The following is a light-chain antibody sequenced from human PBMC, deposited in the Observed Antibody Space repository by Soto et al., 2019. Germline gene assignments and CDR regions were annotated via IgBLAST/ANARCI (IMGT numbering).Light chain of an antibody. V-gene: IGKV3-20*01. J-gene: IGKJ2*01. CDR3: QQYSSPLYT. CDR1: QSVSNNY. CDR2: GAS. Sequence: EIVLTQSPGTLSLSPGERVTLSCRASQSVSNNYLAWYQHKPGQAPRLIIYGASARATGIPDRFSGSGSGTDFTLTISRLEPEDFAVYYCQQYSSPLYTFGQGTKLEIK.